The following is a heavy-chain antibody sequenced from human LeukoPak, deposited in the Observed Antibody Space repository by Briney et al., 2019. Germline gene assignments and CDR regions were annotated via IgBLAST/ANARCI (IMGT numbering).Heavy chain of an antibody. Sequence: PGGSLRLSCAASGFTVSSNHMSWVRQAPGKGVEWGSVIYSGGSTNYADSVKGRFTISRDILKNTLYLQMNSLRAEDTAVYYCARGPAGYNWGQGTLVTVSS. J-gene: IGHJ4*02. CDR2: IYSGGST. D-gene: IGHD1-1*01. CDR1: GFTVSSNH. V-gene: IGHV3-53*01. CDR3: ARGPAGYN.